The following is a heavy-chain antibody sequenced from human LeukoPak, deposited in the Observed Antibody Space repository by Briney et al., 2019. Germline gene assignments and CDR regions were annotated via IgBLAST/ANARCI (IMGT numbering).Heavy chain of an antibody. J-gene: IGHJ4*02. CDR3: ARHEAHFYVWRSYRFLLAAFYY. D-gene: IGHD3-16*02. V-gene: IGHV4-39*01. CDR2: IYYSGST. Sequence: SETLSLTCTVSGGSISSSSYYWGWLRQPPGKGLEWIGSIYYSGSTYYNPSLKSRVTISVDTSKNQFSLKLSSVTAADTAVYYCARHEAHFYVWRSYRFLLAAFYYWGQGTLVTVSS. CDR1: GGSISSSSYY.